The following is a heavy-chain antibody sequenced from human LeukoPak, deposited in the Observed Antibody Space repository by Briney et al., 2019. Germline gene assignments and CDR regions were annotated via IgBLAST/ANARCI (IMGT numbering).Heavy chain of an antibody. CDR3: AKDHLPYYYGSGSYLGLPDY. D-gene: IGHD3-10*01. J-gene: IGHJ4*02. CDR2: ISWNSGSI. V-gene: IGHV3-9*01. Sequence: GRSLRLSCAASGFTFDDYAMHWVRQAPGKGLEWVSGISWNSGSIDYADSVKGRFTISRDNAKNSLYLQMDSLRAEDTALYYCAKDHLPYYYGSGSYLGLPDYWGQGTLVTVSS. CDR1: GFTFDDYA.